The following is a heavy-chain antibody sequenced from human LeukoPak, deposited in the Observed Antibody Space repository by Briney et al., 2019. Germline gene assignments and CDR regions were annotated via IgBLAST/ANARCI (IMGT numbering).Heavy chain of an antibody. J-gene: IGHJ4*02. D-gene: IGHD6-6*01. V-gene: IGHV1-69*05. Sequence: ASVKVSCKASGGTFSSYAISWVRQAPGQGLEWMGGIIPIFGTTNYAQKFQGRVTITTDEPTSTAYMELSSLRSEDTAVYYCARDVLAARHPTYFDYWGQGTLVTVSS. CDR1: GGTFSSYA. CDR2: IIPIFGTT. CDR3: ARDVLAARHPTYFDY.